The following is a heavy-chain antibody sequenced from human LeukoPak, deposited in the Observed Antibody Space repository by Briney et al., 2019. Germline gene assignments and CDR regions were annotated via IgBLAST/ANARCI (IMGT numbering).Heavy chain of an antibody. V-gene: IGHV3-23*01. CDR1: GLTFSRYW. CDR3: AKGHGYSYGTYYFDY. Sequence: GGSLRLSCAASGLTFSRYWLTWVRQAPGKGLEWVSAISGSGGSTYYADSVKGRFTISRDNSKNTLYLQMNSLRAEDTAVYYCAKGHGYSYGTYYFDYWGQGTLVTVSS. D-gene: IGHD5-18*01. CDR2: ISGSGGST. J-gene: IGHJ4*02.